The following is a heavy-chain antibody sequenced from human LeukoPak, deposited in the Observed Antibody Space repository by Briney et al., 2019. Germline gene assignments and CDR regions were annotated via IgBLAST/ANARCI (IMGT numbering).Heavy chain of an antibody. D-gene: IGHD2-15*01. CDR3: ERVGHCESIFRGSANYFDN. CDR2: IYYSGST. J-gene: IGHJ4*02. CDR1: IRLMCIL. Sequence: PSETLSLTCSLWIRLMCILYELGLRQPPGKGLEWIGYIYYSGSTNYNPSLKSRVTISVDTSKNQFSLKVSSVIAADTAVYYCERVGHCESIFRGSANYFDNWGQGTLVTVSS. V-gene: IGHV4-59*01.